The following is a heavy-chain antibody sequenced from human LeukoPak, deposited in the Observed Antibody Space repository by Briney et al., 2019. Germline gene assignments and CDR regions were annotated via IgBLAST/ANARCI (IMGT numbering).Heavy chain of an antibody. CDR2: INHSGST. CDR1: GGSFSGYY. Sequence: SETLSLTCAVYGGSFSGYYWSWIRQPPGKGLEWIGEINHSGSTNYNPSLKSRVTISVDTSKNQFSLKLSSVTAADTAVYYCARTDSSGYLFDYWGQGTLVTVSS. J-gene: IGHJ4*02. V-gene: IGHV4-34*01. D-gene: IGHD3-22*01. CDR3: ARTDSSGYLFDY.